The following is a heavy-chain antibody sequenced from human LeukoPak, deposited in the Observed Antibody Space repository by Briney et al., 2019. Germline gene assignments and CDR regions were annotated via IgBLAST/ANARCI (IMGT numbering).Heavy chain of an antibody. D-gene: IGHD4-23*01. CDR1: GGSISGYY. V-gene: IGHV4-4*07. Sequence: SETLSLTCTVSGGSISGYYWSWIRQSAGKGLEWIGHIYSTGTNNYNPSLRSRVTLSVDTSKNQFSLKLRSVTAADTAVYYCARVGGNSESYGWFGPWGQGSLVTVSS. CDR3: ARVGGNSESYGWFGP. CDR2: IYSTGTN. J-gene: IGHJ5*02.